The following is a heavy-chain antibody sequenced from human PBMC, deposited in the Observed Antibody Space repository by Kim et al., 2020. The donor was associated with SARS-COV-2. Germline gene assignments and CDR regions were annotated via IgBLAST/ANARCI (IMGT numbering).Heavy chain of an antibody. CDR2: RT. J-gene: IGHJ4*02. Sequence: RTTYAQTFPGRVTVTTDTSTSTVYRNLGSLRSEDTAVYYCARVLSLVVWDHWGQGTLVTVSA. CDR3: ARVLSLVVWDH. D-gene: IGHD2-15*01. V-gene: IGHV1-46*01.